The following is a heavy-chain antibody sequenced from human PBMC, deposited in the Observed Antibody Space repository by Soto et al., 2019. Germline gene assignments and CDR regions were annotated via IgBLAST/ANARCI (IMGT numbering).Heavy chain of an antibody. Sequence: VQLEQCGAEVKKPGSSVKVSCKASGGTFSSYAISWVRQAPGQGLEWMGGIIPIFGTANYAQKFQGRVTITADESTSTAYMELSSLRSEDTAVYYCAREAAPQGNWFDPWGQGTLVTVSS. CDR3: AREAAPQGNWFDP. J-gene: IGHJ5*02. CDR2: IIPIFGTA. CDR1: GGTFSSYA. V-gene: IGHV1-69*01. D-gene: IGHD6-6*01.